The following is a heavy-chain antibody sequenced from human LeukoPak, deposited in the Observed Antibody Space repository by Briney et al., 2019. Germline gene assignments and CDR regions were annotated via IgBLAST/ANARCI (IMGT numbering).Heavy chain of an antibody. CDR2: IYTTGST. Sequence: ASQTLSLTCTVSGGSITTGSYYWIWIRQPAGKGLEWIGRIYTTGSTNYNPSLKSRVTISVDTSKNQFSLKLSSVTAADTAVYYCARAWSVVVPAAKLFDPWGQGTLVTVSS. J-gene: IGHJ5*02. D-gene: IGHD2-2*01. V-gene: IGHV4-61*02. CDR3: ARAWSVVVPAAKLFDP. CDR1: GGSITTGSYY.